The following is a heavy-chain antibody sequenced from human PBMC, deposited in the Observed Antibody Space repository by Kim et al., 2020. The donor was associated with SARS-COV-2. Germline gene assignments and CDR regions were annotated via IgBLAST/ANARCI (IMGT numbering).Heavy chain of an antibody. D-gene: IGHD6-13*01. J-gene: IGHJ4*02. CDR2: T. CDR3: ARQGGYLRGFDY. V-gene: IGHV1-46*01. Sequence: TNYAERFRGRVSVTRDTSTSIGYMELTGLTSDDTAVYYCARQGGYLRGFDYWGQGTLVTVSS.